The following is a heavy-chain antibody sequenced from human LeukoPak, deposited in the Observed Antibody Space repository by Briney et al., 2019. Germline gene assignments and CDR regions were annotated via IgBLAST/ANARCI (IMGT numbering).Heavy chain of an antibody. CDR2: INHSGST. D-gene: IGHD6-6*01. CDR1: GGSFSGYY. V-gene: IGHV4-34*09. J-gene: IGHJ4*02. CDR3: ASGYSSSADFDY. Sequence: PSETLSLTCAVYGGSFSGYYWSWIRQPPGKGLEWIGEINHSGSTNYNPSLKSRVTISVDTSKNQFSLKLSSVTAADTAVYYCASGYSSSADFDYWGQGTLVTVSS.